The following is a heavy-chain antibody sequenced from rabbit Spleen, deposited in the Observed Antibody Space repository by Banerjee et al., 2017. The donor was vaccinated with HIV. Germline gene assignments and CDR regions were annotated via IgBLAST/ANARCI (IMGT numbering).Heavy chain of an antibody. CDR1: GFSFSSRYY. Sequence: QEQLEESGGGLVKPEGSLTLTCTASGFSFSSRYYMCWVRQAPGKGLEWIACIASGSSGDTYYASWAKGRFTISKTSSTTVTLQVTRLTAADTATYFCARDTSSSFSSYGMDLWGPGTLVTV. V-gene: IGHV1S45*01. D-gene: IGHD1-1*01. CDR3: ARDTSSSFSSYGMDL. J-gene: IGHJ6*01. CDR2: IASGSSGDT.